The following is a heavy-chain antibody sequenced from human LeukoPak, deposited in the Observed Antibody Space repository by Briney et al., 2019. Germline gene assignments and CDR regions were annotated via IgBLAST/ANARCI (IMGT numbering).Heavy chain of an antibody. CDR2: IIPIFGTA. D-gene: IGHD3-10*01. CDR1: GGTFSSYA. J-gene: IGHJ4*02. CDR3: AREPHGSGTRIDDY. Sequence: ASVKVSCKASGGTFSSYAISWVRQAPGQGLEWMGGIIPIFGTANYAQKFQGRVTITADKSTSTAYMELSSLRSEDTAVYYCAREPHGSGTRIDDYWGQGTLVTVSS. V-gene: IGHV1-69*06.